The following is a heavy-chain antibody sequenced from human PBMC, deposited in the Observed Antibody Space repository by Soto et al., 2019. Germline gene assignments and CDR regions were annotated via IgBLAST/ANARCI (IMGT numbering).Heavy chain of an antibody. J-gene: IGHJ3*02. CDR2: INPNSGGT. Sequence: ASMKVSCKASGYTFTGYYMHWVRQAPGQGLEWMGWINPNSGGTNYAQKFQGWVTMTRGTSISTAYMELSRLRSDDTAVYYCARDKLNGAAGTSDDAFDIWGQGTLVTVSS. D-gene: IGHD6-13*01. CDR3: ARDKLNGAAGTSDDAFDI. CDR1: GYTFTGYY. V-gene: IGHV1-2*04.